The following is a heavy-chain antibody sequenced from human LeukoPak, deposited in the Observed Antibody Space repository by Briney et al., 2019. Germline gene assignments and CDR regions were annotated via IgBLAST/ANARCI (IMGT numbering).Heavy chain of an antibody. D-gene: IGHD6-25*01. J-gene: IGHJ4*02. CDR3: AKDSSGWETYFDY. CDR1: GFTFSSYW. CDR2: IKQDGSEK. Sequence: GGSLRLSCAASGFTFSSYWMSWVRQAPGKWLEWVANIKQDGSEKYYVDSVKGRFTISRDNSKNTLYLQMNTLRAEDTAVYYCAKDSSGWETYFDYWGQGTLVTVSS. V-gene: IGHV3-7*03.